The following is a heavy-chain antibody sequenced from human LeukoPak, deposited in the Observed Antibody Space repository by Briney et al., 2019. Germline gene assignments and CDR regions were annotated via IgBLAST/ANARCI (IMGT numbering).Heavy chain of an antibody. D-gene: IGHD3-16*01. CDR1: GFTVSSNY. Sequence: GSLRLSCAASGFTVSSNYMSWIRQPPGKGLEWIGYIYNSGNTNYNPSLKSRVTISVDTSKNQFSLKLSSVTAADTAVYYCARHGGWYPYFDYWGQGTLVTVSS. CDR2: IYNSGNT. V-gene: IGHV4-59*08. J-gene: IGHJ4*02. CDR3: ARHGGWYPYFDY.